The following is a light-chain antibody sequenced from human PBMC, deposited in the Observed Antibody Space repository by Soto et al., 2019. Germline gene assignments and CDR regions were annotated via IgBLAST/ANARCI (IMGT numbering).Light chain of an antibody. CDR3: QQYGSSPRT. CDR2: GAS. CDR1: QSVSSSY. V-gene: IGKV3-20*01. Sequence: EVVLTQSPGTLSLSPGERATLSCRASQSVSSSYLAWYQQKPVQAPRLLIYGASSRATGIPDRFSGSGSGTDFTLNISRLEPEDFAVYYCQQYGSSPRTCRQGTKVEIK. J-gene: IGKJ1*01.